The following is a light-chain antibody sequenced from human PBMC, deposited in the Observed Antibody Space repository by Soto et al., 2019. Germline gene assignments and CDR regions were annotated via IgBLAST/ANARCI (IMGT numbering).Light chain of an antibody. V-gene: IGLV2-23*01. CDR1: SSDVGSYNL. CDR2: EGS. Sequence: QSALTQPASVSGSPGQSITISCTGISSDVGSYNLVSWYQQHPGKAPKVMIYEGSKRPSGVSNRFSGSRPGNTASLTISGLQDEEEDNYYCSSYAGSSTHVVFGGGTKLTVL. J-gene: IGLJ2*01. CDR3: SSYAGSSTHVV.